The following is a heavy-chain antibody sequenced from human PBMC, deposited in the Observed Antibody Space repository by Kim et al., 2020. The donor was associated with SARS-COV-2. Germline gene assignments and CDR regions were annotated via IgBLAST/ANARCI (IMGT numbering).Heavy chain of an antibody. CDR2: IRSKANSYAT. CDR3: IRGGRVLERLPKY. CDR1: GFTFSGSA. J-gene: IGHJ4*02. V-gene: IGHV3-73*01. Sequence: GGSLRLSCAASGFTFSGSAMHWVRQASGKGLEWVGRIRSKANSYATAYAASVKGRFTISRDDSKNTAYLQMNSLKTEDTAVYYCIRGGRVLERLPKYWGQGTLVTVSS. D-gene: IGHD3-3*01.